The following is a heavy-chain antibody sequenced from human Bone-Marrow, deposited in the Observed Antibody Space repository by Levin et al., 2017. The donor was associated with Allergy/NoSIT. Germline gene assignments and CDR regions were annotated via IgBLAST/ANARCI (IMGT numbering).Heavy chain of an antibody. V-gene: IGHV1-69*06. CDR3: ARGSYFYDSSGSYLYTFDS. Sequence: KISCKASGGTFSSYAISWVRQAPGQGLEWVGGIIPIFGTTNYAQKFQGRVTITADKSTSPVYMELSSLRSEDTAVYYCARGSYFYDSSGSYLYTFDSWGQGTMVTVSS. J-gene: IGHJ3*02. CDR1: GGTFSSYA. D-gene: IGHD3-22*01. CDR2: IIPIFGTT.